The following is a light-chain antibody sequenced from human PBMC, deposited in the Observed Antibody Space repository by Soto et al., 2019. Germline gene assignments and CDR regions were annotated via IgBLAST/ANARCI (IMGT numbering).Light chain of an antibody. CDR1: EKVSNNY. V-gene: IGKV3-20*01. CDR3: QQYGSSRT. J-gene: IGKJ1*01. Sequence: EIVVTQSPGTLSLSPGERDTLSCRASEKVSNNYLAWYQQKLGHAPRLLIYGASSRATGIPDRFSGSGSGTDFTLTISRLEQEDFAVYYCQQYGSSRTFGQGTKV. CDR2: GAS.